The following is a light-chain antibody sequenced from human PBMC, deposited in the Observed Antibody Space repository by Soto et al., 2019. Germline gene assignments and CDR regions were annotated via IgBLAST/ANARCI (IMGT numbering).Light chain of an antibody. CDR1: QSVSSSY. V-gene: IGKV3-20*01. Sequence: EIVLTQSPGTLSLSPGERATLSCRASQSVSSSYLAWYQQKPGQAPRLLIYGASSRANGLPGRFSGSGSATDFTITISRLEHEYFAVYYWQQNGSSPRLTFGGGTKLEIK. CDR3: QQNGSSPRLT. J-gene: IGKJ4*01. CDR2: GAS.